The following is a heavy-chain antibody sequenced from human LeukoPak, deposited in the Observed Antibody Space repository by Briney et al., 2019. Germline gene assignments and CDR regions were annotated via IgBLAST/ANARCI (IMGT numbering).Heavy chain of an antibody. V-gene: IGHV4-59*08. J-gene: IGHJ4*02. CDR1: GDSISGYY. D-gene: IGHD6-6*01. CDR3: ARHSSLQGYYFDY. Sequence: SETPSLTCTVSGDSISGYYWSWIRHPPGKGLEWIGNVHYSGSTTYHPSLQSRVTISVDTSKKQFSLKLRSVTAADSAVYYCARHSSLQGYYFDYWGRGTLVTVSS. CDR2: VHYSGST.